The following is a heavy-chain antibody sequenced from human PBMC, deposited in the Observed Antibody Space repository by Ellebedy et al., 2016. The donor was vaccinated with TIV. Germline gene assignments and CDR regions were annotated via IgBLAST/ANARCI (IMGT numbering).Heavy chain of an antibody. CDR3: ARAGVGVGIPGAPLKYNWVDP. J-gene: IGHJ5*02. V-gene: IGHV1-69*06. CDR2: IMSIFDTS. CDR1: GGTFSSYV. D-gene: IGHD2-2*01. Sequence: SVKVSCXASGGTFSSYVITWVRQAPGQGLEWMGGIMSIFDTSHYAQNFQGRVTITADKSTTTAYLELSSLRSDDTAVYYCARAGVGVGIPGAPLKYNWVDPWGQGTLVTVSS.